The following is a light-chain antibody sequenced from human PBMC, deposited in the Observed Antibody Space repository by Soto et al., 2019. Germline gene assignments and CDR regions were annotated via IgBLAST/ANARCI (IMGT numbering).Light chain of an antibody. CDR2: DAS. J-gene: IGKJ1*01. CDR3: QQRSNWPRT. CDR1: QTVSNY. Sequence: EIVMTQSPATLSVSPGEGATLSCRASQTVSNYLAWYQQKHGQAPRLLIYDASSRDTGIPARFTGTGSGTDFTLTISRLEPEDFEVYYCQQRSNWPRTFGQGTKVDIK. V-gene: IGKV3-11*01.